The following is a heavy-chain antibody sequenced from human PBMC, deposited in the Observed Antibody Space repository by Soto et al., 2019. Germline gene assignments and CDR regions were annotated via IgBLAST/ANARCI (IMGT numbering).Heavy chain of an antibody. CDR3: ARGERWLQSNYFDY. Sequence: GGSLRLSCAASGFTFSDYYMSWIRQAPGKGLEWVSYISSSDSTIYYADSVKGRFTISRDNAKNSLYLQMNSLRAEDTAVYYCARGERWLQSNYFDYWGQGTLVTVSS. V-gene: IGHV3-11*01. D-gene: IGHD5-12*01. CDR2: ISSSDSTI. J-gene: IGHJ4*01. CDR1: GFTFSDYY.